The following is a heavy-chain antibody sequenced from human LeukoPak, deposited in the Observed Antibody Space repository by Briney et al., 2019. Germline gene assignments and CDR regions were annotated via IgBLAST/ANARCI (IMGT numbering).Heavy chain of an antibody. D-gene: IGHD3-9*01. J-gene: IGHJ6*04. CDR1: GGSFSAYY. V-gene: IGHV4-34*01. Sequence: PSETLSLTCAVYGGSFSAYYWSWIRQPPGKGLEWIGEISHSGSTSSNPSLKSRVTISVDTSKNQFSLNLTSVTAADTAVYYCARELVYPYYDIWTGDYIDYYCGMDVWGKGTTVTVSS. CDR2: ISHSGST. CDR3: ARELVYPYYDIWTGDYIDYYCGMDV.